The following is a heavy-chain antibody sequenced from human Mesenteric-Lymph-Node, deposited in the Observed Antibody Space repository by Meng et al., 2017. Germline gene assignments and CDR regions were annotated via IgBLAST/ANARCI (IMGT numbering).Heavy chain of an antibody. CDR3: ARNGAYSADH. J-gene: IGHJ4*02. V-gene: IGHV4-4*02. CDR2: IHHAGDT. Sequence: VQLQGQAPGLLRPSGTLSLTCAFSGASISSGYWWRWVRQPPGKGLEWIGEIHHAGDTNYNPSLKSRVTISVDKSNNQYSLRLTSVTAADTAMYYCARNGAYSADHWGQGTLVTVSS. D-gene: IGHD2-15*01. CDR1: GASISSGYW.